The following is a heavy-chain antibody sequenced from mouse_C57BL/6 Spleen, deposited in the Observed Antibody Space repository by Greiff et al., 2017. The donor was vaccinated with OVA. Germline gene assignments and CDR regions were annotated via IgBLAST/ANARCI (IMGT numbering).Heavy chain of an antibody. CDR2: IDPSDSYT. J-gene: IGHJ1*03. CDR3: ARSDSNYGDWYFDV. D-gene: IGHD2-5*01. Sequence: QVQLQQPGAELVMPGASVKLSCKASGYTFTSYWMHWVKQRPGQGLEWIGEIDPSDSYTNYNPKFKGKSTLTVDKSSSTAYMQLSSLTSEDAAVYYCARSDSNYGDWYFDVWGTGTTVTVSS. V-gene: IGHV1-69*01. CDR1: GYTFTSYW.